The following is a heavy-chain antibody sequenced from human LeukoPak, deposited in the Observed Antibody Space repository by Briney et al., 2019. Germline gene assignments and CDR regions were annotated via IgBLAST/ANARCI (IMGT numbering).Heavy chain of an antibody. CDR3: TRGGYYMDV. CDR1: GFTFSSYA. V-gene: IGHV3-30*04. J-gene: IGHJ6*03. Sequence: GGSLRLSCAASGFTFSSYAMHWVRQAPGKGLEWVAVISYDGSNKYYADSVKGRFTISRDNSKNTLFLQMNSLRAEDTAVYYSTRGGYYMDVWGKGTTVTISS. CDR2: ISYDGSNK. D-gene: IGHD1-14*01.